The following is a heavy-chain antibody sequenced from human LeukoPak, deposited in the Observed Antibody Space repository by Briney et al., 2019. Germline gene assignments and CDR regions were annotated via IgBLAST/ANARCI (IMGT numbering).Heavy chain of an antibody. CDR2: IYHSGST. Sequence: LRLSCAASGFTFSSYAMSWVRQAPGKGLEWIGYIYHSGSTYYNPSLKSRVTISVDRSKNQFSLKLSSVTAADTAVYYCARLAWGRLDYWGQGTLVTVSS. CDR1: GFTFSSYA. CDR3: ARLAWGRLDY. D-gene: IGHD7-27*01. J-gene: IGHJ4*02. V-gene: IGHV4-30-2*01.